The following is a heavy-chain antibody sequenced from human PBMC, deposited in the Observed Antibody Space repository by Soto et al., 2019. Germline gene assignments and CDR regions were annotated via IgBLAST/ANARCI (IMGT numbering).Heavy chain of an antibody. CDR1: GFTFSTYT. J-gene: IGHJ4*02. CDR2: ITGSGGNT. V-gene: IGHV3-23*01. Sequence: EVQLLESGGGLAQPGGSLRLSCAASGFTFSTYTMSWVRQAPGKGLEWVSAITGSGGNTFYADSVKGRFTISRDNPKNTLYLQMSSLRAEDGAVYYCAKNSEAKIRVAYDYWGQGTLVTVSS. CDR3: AKNSEAKIRVAYDY. D-gene: IGHD5-12*01.